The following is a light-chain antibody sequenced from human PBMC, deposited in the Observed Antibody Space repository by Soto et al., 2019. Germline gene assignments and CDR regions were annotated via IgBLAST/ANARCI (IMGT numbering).Light chain of an antibody. CDR1: SSDVGGYNY. J-gene: IGLJ1*01. CDR2: DVN. CDR3: CSYGGSFYV. V-gene: IGLV2-11*01. Sequence: QSALTQPHSVSGSPGQSVAIPCSGTSSDVGGYNYVSWYQQHPGKAPKLIIFDVNKRPSGVPDRFSGSKSGNTASLTISGLQAEDEADYSCCSYGGSFYVVGTGTKLPAL.